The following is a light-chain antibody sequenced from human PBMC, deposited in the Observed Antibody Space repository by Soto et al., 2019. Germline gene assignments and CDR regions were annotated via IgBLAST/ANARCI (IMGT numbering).Light chain of an antibody. CDR2: GAS. J-gene: IGKJ1*01. CDR3: QQYGNTPLWT. CDR1: QSVSSTY. Sequence: EIVLTQSPGTLSLSPGGRATLSCRASQSVSSTYLAWYQQKPGQAPRFLTYGASSRAAGIPDRFSGSGSGTDFTLTISRLEPEDFAVYYCQQYGNTPLWTFGQGTKVEIK. V-gene: IGKV3-20*01.